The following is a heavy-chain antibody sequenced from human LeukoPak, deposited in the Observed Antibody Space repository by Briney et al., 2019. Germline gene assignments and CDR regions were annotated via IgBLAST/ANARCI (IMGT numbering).Heavy chain of an antibody. D-gene: IGHD7-27*01. Sequence: SETLSLTCTVSGASVTDYYWSWIRQSPGKGLEWISYIHHSGNSDYNPSLRSLVTTSLDTSKNQFSLNLISVTAADTAVYYCTRGHWGLQSWSQGTLVTVSS. CDR2: IHHSGNS. J-gene: IGHJ5*02. CDR3: TRGHWGLQS. CDR1: GASVTDYY. V-gene: IGHV4-59*02.